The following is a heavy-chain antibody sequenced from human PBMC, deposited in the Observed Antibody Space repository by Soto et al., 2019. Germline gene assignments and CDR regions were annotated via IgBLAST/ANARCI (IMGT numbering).Heavy chain of an antibody. CDR1: GGSISGYY. CDR3: AGVRDYGLGTNRHYYGMDV. V-gene: IGHV4-4*07. J-gene: IGHJ6*02. D-gene: IGHD3-10*01. CDR2: LYTMGST. Sequence: KTSETLSLTCTVSGGSISGYYWSWIRQPAGKGLEWIGRLYTMGSTNYNPSLQSRVTMSVDTSKNEFSLKVSSVTAADTAVYFCAGVRDYGLGTNRHYYGMDVWGQGTTVTVSS.